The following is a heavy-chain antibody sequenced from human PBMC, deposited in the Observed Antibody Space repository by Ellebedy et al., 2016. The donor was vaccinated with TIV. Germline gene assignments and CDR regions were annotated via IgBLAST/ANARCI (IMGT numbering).Heavy chain of an antibody. J-gene: IGHJ4*02. Sequence: GSLRLSXTVPGLSFGSILCLWSWIRQPPSKGPEWIGSISDRGTTYYNSSLKSRVTMSLDSSKNQFSLEVSSVTAADTAVYYCARDQGGRHSSFDYWGQGTLVTVSS. CDR2: ISDRGTT. CDR3: ARDQGGRHSSFDY. CDR1: GLSFGSILCL. D-gene: IGHD1-26*01. V-gene: IGHV4-39*07.